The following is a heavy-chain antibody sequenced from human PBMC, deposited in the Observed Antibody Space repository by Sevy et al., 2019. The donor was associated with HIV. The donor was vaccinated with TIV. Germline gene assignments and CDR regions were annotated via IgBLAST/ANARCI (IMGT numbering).Heavy chain of an antibody. J-gene: IGHJ5*02. CDR1: GFIFYTYG. V-gene: IGHV3-33*05. Sequence: GGSLRLSCAASGFIFYTYGIHWVRQAPGKGLEWVGVISYDGSNQYYGDSVKGRFTISRDNSKNTVYVQMNNLRFEDTAVYYCARENLHCLDPWGQGTLVTVSS. CDR3: ARENLHCLDP. CDR2: ISYDGSNQ.